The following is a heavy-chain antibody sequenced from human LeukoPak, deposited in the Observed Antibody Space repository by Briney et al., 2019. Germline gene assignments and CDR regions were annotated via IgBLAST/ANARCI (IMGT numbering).Heavy chain of an antibody. J-gene: IGHJ6*02. CDR3: ARGAYGRANSHYFYGLDV. D-gene: IGHD4-23*01. CDR1: GFIFTTYT. Sequence: GRSLRLSCAASGFIFTTYTMHWVRQAPGKGLEWVAVISYDGSDQYYADSVKDRFAISRDNLKNTLYLQMDRLRAEDTAVNYCARGAYGRANSHYFYGLDVWGQGATVTVS. CDR2: ISYDGSDQ. V-gene: IGHV3-30*09.